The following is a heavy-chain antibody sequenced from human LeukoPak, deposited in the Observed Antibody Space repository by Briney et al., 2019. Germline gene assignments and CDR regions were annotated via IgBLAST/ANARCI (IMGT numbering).Heavy chain of an antibody. CDR3: ARALHSYSYYIAV. Sequence: GGSLRLSCAASGITFGSYWMHWVRQAPGKGLVWVSRINGDGSSTNYADSVKGRFTISRDNAKNTLYLQMNSLRAEDTGVYYCARALHSYSYYIAVWGKGATVTVSS. CDR2: INGDGSST. D-gene: IGHD5-24*01. CDR1: GITFGSYW. J-gene: IGHJ6*03. V-gene: IGHV3-74*01.